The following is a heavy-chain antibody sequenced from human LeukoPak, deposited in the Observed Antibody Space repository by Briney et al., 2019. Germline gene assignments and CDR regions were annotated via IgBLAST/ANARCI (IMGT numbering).Heavy chain of an antibody. V-gene: IGHV3-74*01. CDR1: GFTFSSYW. Sequence: GGSLRLSCAASGFTFSSYWMHWVRQAPGKGLVWVSRINSDGSSTSYADSVKGRFTISRDNAKNTLYLQMNSLRAEDTAVYYCARGSPLGYCSGGSCYGPDYWGQGTLVTVSS. CDR3: ARGSPLGYCSGGSCYGPDY. J-gene: IGHJ4*02. D-gene: IGHD2-15*01. CDR2: INSDGSST.